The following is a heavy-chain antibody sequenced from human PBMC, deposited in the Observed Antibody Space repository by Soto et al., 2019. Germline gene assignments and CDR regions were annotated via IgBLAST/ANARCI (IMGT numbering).Heavy chain of an antibody. Sequence: QVQLVQSGAEVKKPGASVKVSCKASGYTFTSYGISWVRQAPGQGLEWMGWISAYNGNTNYAQKLQGRITMTTDTSTSTAYMELTSLRSDDTAVYYCARDRHAGYTLPDAFDIWGQGTMVTVSS. V-gene: IGHV1-18*01. CDR2: ISAYNGNT. CDR1: GYTFTSYG. CDR3: ARDRHAGYTLPDAFDI. D-gene: IGHD5-12*01. J-gene: IGHJ3*02.